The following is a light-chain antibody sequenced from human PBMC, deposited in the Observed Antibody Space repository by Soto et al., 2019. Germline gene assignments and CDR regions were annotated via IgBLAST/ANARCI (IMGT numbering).Light chain of an antibody. J-gene: IGLJ2*01. CDR3: QTWGTGIRV. CDR1: SAHSRYT. CDR2: LSSDGSH. V-gene: IGLV4-69*01. Sequence: QPVLTQSPSASASLGASVKLTCTLSSAHSRYTIAWHQQQPEKGPRYLMKLSSDGSHSKGDGIPDRFSGSSSGAERYLTISSLQYEDEADYYCQTWGTGIRVFGGGTKLTVL.